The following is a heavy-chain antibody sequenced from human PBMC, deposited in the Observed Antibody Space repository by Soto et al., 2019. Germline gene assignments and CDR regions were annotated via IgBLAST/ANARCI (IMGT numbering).Heavy chain of an antibody. V-gene: IGHV3-7*01. J-gene: IGHJ6*03. CDR3: ARKNYYGSGSYFKRYYYYYYYIDV. Sequence: GGSLRLSCAASGFTFSSYWMSWVRQAPGKGLEWVANIKQDGSEKYYVDSVKGRFTITRNNPKNSMNLQMNTLKAEDTAVYYYARKNYYGSGSYFKRYYYYYYYIDVWGQGTTVTVSS. CDR2: IKQDGSEK. CDR1: GFTFSSYW. D-gene: IGHD3-10*01.